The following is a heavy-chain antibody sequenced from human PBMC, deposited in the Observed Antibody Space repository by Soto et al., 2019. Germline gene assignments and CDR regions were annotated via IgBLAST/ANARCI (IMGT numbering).Heavy chain of an antibody. Sequence: EVKLVETGGALIQPGGSLTLSCAVSGFNVSTNYMAWVRQGPGKGLEWVSVIYTGGTTHYANSVTGRFTFSRDTSKNILYLHLNSLTTDDTAIYYCAKVWGYYFESWGQGTLVAVSS. CDR2: IYTGGTT. D-gene: IGHD1-26*01. V-gene: IGHV3-53*02. CDR1: GFNVSTNY. J-gene: IGHJ4*02. CDR3: AKVWGYYFES.